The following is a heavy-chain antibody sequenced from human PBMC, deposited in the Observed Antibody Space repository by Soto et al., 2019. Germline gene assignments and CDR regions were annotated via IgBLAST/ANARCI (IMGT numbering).Heavy chain of an antibody. J-gene: IGHJ6*02. Sequence: QVQLVQSGAEVKKPGASVKVSCKASGYTFTSYDINWVRQATGQGLEWMGWMNPNSGNTGYAQKFQGRVTMTRNTSISTAYMELSSLRSEDTAVYYCARKGDGYNFYYYYGMDVWGQGTTVTVSS. V-gene: IGHV1-8*01. D-gene: IGHD5-12*01. CDR1: GYTFTSYD. CDR3: ARKGDGYNFYYYYGMDV. CDR2: MNPNSGNT.